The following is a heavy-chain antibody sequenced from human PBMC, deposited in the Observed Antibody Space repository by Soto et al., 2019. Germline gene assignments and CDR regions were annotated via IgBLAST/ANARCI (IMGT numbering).Heavy chain of an antibody. CDR3: AHAYGGTSWPNDAFDV. J-gene: IGHJ3*01. D-gene: IGHD2-2*01. CDR1: GFSLSADGVG. Sequence: QITLKESGPTLMKPTQTLTLTCTFSGFSLSADGVGVGWIRQPPGKALEWLALIYWDDDKRYRPSLKSRLTITTDTSKNHVVLSMTNMDPVDTATYYCAHAYGGTSWPNDAFDVWGQGTVVTVSS. V-gene: IGHV2-5*02. CDR2: IYWDDDK.